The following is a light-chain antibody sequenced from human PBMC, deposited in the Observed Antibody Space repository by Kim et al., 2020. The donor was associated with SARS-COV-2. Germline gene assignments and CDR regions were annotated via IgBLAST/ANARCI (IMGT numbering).Light chain of an antibody. CDR3: QAWDSSTHNYV. Sequence: PGQTSSITCSGYKLRVKYVSWYHQKPGQSAVVVIYQDNQRPSGMPERFSGSNSGNTDTLTISGTQAMDEADYYCQAWDSSTHNYVFGAGTKVTVL. V-gene: IGLV3-1*01. J-gene: IGLJ1*01. CDR2: QDN. CDR1: KLRVKY.